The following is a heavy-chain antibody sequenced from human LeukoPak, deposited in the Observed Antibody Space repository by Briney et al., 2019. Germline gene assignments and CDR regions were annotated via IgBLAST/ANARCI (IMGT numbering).Heavy chain of an antibody. V-gene: IGHV3-21*01. CDR3: ARDTGGAVADASAFDI. Sequence: GGSLRLSCAASGFTFSSYSMNWVRQAPGKGLEWVSSISSSSSYIYYADSVKGRFTISRDNAKNSLHLQMNSLRAEDTAVYYCARDTGGAVADASAFDIWGQGTMVTVSS. J-gene: IGHJ3*02. CDR1: GFTFSSYS. D-gene: IGHD6-19*01. CDR2: ISSSSSYI.